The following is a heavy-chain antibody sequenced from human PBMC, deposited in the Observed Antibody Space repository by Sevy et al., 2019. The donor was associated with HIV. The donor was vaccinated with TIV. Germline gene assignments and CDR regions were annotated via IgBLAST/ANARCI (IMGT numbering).Heavy chain of an antibody. D-gene: IGHD2-21*01. CDR1: GFTFSAYS. CDR2: ISSTSGTI. CDR3: ARAGGDCYSKNERWYVS. V-gene: IGHV3-48*01. Sequence: GGSLRLSCAASGFTFSAYSMNWVRQAPGKGLEWVSYISSTSGTIYYADSVKGQFTISRDNAKSSLYLQMNGLRAEDTAVYYCARAGGDCYSKNERWYVSWGQGTLVTVSS. J-gene: IGHJ5*01.